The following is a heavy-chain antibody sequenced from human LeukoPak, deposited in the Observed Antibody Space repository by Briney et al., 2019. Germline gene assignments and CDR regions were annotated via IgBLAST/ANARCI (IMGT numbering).Heavy chain of an antibody. CDR2: ISYDGRNK. J-gene: IGHJ4*02. CDR1: GGSISSYY. D-gene: IGHD2-2*01. Sequence: LSLTCTVSGGSISSYYWSWVRQAPGKGLEWVAVISYDGRNKYYADSVKGRFTISRDNSKNTLYLQMNSLRAEDTAVYYCARDSEYCSSTSCYGFGYFDYWGQGTLVTVS. V-gene: IGHV3-30-3*01. CDR3: ARDSEYCSSTSCYGFGYFDY.